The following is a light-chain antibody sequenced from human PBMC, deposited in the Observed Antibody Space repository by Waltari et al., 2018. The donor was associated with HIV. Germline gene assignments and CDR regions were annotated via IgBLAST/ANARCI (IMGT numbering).Light chain of an antibody. V-gene: IGLV2-14*01. Sequence: QSTLTQPVSVSGSPGQSITISCTGTSSDVFNYNYVSWYQQHPDRAPKLMIYEVSNRPSGGSNRFSGSKSGNTASRTISGLQAEDEADYYCSSYTRSSTYVFGTGTKVTVL. CDR2: EVS. CDR3: SSYTRSSTYV. J-gene: IGLJ1*01. CDR1: SSDVFNYNY.